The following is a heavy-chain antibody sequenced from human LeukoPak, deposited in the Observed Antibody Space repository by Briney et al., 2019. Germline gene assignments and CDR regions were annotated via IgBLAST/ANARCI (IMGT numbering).Heavy chain of an antibody. CDR2: IYYSGST. D-gene: IGHD4-17*01. J-gene: IGHJ4*02. CDR3: ARVLYGDYVFGY. Sequence: SETLSLTCTVSGGSISSGGYYWSWSRQHPGKGLEWIGYIYYSGSTYYNPSLKSRVTISVDTSKNQFSLKLSSVTAADTAVYYCARVLYGDYVFGYWGQGTLVTVSS. V-gene: IGHV4-31*03. CDR1: GGSISSGGYY.